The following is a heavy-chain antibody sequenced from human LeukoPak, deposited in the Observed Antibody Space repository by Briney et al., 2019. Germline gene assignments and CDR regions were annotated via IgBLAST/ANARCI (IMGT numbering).Heavy chain of an antibody. CDR2: IIPIFGTA. V-gene: IGHV1-69*06. Sequence: GASVKVYCKASGGTFSSYAISWVRQAPGQGLEWVGGIIPIFGTANYAQKFQGRVTITADRSTSTAYMELSSLRSEDTAVYYCARCGSIITMIDSPHAFDIWGQGTMVTVSS. D-gene: IGHD3-22*01. J-gene: IGHJ3*02. CDR3: ARCGSIITMIDSPHAFDI. CDR1: GGTFSSYA.